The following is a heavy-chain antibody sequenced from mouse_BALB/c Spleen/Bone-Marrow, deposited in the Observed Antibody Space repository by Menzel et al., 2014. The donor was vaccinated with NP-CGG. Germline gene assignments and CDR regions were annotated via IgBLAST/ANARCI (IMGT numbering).Heavy chain of an antibody. Sequence: QVQLKDSGPGLVAPSQSLSITCTVSGFSLTGYGLNWVRQPPGKGLEWLGMIWGDGRTDYNSALKSRLSISKDNSKSQVFLKMNSLQTDDTARYYCARHYGSNYYAMDYWGQGTSVTVSS. D-gene: IGHD1-1*01. CDR1: GFSLTGYG. V-gene: IGHV2-6-7*01. J-gene: IGHJ4*01. CDR3: ARHYGSNYYAMDY. CDR2: IWGDGRT.